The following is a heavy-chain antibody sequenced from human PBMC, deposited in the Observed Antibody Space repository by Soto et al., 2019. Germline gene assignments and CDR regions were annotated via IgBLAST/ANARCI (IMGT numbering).Heavy chain of an antibody. D-gene: IGHD2-2*01. CDR3: AKGDCSSNSCYAFDI. V-gene: IGHV3-30*18. CDR2: ISYDGSNK. CDR1: GFTFSSYG. Sequence: QVQLVESGGGVVQPGRSLRLSCAASGFTFSSYGMHWVRQAPGKGLEWVAVISYDGSNKYYADSVKGRFTISRDNSKNTLYLQMNSLRAEDTAVYYCAKGDCSSNSCYAFDIWGQGTMVTVSS. J-gene: IGHJ3*02.